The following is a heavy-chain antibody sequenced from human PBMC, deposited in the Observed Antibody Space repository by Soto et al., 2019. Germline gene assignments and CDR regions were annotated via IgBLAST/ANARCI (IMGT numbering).Heavy chain of an antibody. Sequence: QVQLVESGGGVVQPGRSLRLSCAASGFTFSSCGMHWVRQAPGKGLEWVAVIWYDGSNKYYADSVKGRFTISRDNSKNTLYLQMNSLRAEDTAVYYCARGRDGYFDYWGQGTLVTVSS. CDR2: IWYDGSNK. CDR1: GFTFSSCG. V-gene: IGHV3-33*01. J-gene: IGHJ4*02. CDR3: ARGRDGYFDY.